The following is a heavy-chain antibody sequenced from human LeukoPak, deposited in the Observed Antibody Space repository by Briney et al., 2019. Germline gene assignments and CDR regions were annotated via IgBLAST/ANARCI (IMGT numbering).Heavy chain of an antibody. CDR1: GYTFTGYY. CDR3: ARVLTMVRGAFNWFDP. J-gene: IGHJ5*02. V-gene: IGHV1-2*02. CDR2: INPNSGGT. Sequence: ASVKVSCKASGYTFTGYYMHWVRQAPGQGLEWMGWINPNSGGTNYAQKLQGRVTMTTDTSTSTAYMELRSLRSDDTAVYYCARVLTMVRGAFNWFDPWGQGTLVTVSS. D-gene: IGHD3-10*01.